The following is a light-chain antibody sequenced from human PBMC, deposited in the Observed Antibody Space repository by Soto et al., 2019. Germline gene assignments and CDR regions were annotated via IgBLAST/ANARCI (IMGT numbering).Light chain of an antibody. CDR3: QQYGSSPPLT. CDR2: GAS. CDR1: QSVSSSY. V-gene: IGKV3-20*01. J-gene: IGKJ4*01. Sequence: IVLTQSPGTLSLSPGERSTLSCISIQSVSSSYLAWYQQKPGQAPRLLIYGASSRATGIPDRFSGSGSGTDFTLTISRLEPEDFAVYYCQQYGSSPPLTFGGGTKVDIK.